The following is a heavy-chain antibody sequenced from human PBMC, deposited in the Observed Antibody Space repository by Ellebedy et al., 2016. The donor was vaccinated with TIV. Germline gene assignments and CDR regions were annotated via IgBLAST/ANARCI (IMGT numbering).Heavy chain of an antibody. V-gene: IGHV3-21*01. CDR1: GSTFSSYS. CDR3: ARQSQKMATIPGDLGY. D-gene: IGHD5-24*01. CDR2: ISSSSSYI. Sequence: PGGSLRLSFAASGSTFSSYSINWVPQAPGKRLEWVSSISSSSSYIYYADSVKGRFTISRDNAKNSLYLQMNSLRAEDTAVYYCARQSQKMATIPGDLGYWGQGTLVTVSS. J-gene: IGHJ4*02.